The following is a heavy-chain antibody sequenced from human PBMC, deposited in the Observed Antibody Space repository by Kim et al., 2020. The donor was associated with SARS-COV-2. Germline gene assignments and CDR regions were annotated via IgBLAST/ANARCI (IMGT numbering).Heavy chain of an antibody. J-gene: IGHJ4*02. D-gene: IGHD5-12*01. CDR1: GFTFSSYA. CDR2: ISYDGSNK. CDR3: ARDQADIVASGDYYFDY. Sequence: GGSLRLSCAASGFTFSSYAMHWVRQAPGKGLEWVAVISYDGSNKYYVDSVKGRFTISRDNSKNTLYLQMNSLRAEDTAVYYCARDQADIVASGDYYFDYWGQGTLVTVSS. V-gene: IGHV3-30*04.